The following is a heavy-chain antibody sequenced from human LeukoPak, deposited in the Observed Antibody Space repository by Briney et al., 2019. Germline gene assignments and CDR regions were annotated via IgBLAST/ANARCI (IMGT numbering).Heavy chain of an antibody. D-gene: IGHD3-22*01. CDR2: ISSSTSTI. CDR1: GFTFSTLG. Sequence: GGSLRLSCVVSGFTFSTLGMNWVRQAPGKGLEWVSYISSSTSTIYYADSVKGRFTISRDNAKNSLYLQMNSLRAEDTAVYYCARDSRRYYYDSSGYSLGAFVIWGQGTMVTVSS. J-gene: IGHJ3*02. V-gene: IGHV3-48*04. CDR3: ARDSRRYYYDSSGYSLGAFVI.